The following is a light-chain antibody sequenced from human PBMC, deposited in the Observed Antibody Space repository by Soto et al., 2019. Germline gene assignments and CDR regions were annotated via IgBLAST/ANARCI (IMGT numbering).Light chain of an antibody. CDR2: GAS. J-gene: IGKJ1*01. Sequence: DTVLTQSPGTRSLSPGETATLSCRASQTIRNNYLAWYRQTPGQAPRLLIYGASNRATGIADRFSGSGSGTDLTLIIRRLEPEDFALYYCQQYDGSPWTFGQGTKVEIK. V-gene: IGKV3-20*01. CDR1: QTIRNNY. CDR3: QQYDGSPWT.